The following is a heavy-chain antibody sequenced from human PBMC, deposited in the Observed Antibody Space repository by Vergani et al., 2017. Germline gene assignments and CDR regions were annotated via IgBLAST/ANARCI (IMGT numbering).Heavy chain of an antibody. J-gene: IGHJ4*02. Sequence: VQLVESGGGLVQPGGSLRLSCSASGFTFSSYAMHWVRQAPGKGLEYVSAISGSGGSTYYADSVKGRFTISRDNSKNTLYLQMNSLRAYDTAVYYCAKRPVEKFGYSLYGYWGQGTLVTVSS. CDR3: AKRPVEKFGYSLYGY. CDR2: ISGSGGST. CDR1: GFTFSSYA. V-gene: IGHV3-64*04. D-gene: IGHD6-13*01.